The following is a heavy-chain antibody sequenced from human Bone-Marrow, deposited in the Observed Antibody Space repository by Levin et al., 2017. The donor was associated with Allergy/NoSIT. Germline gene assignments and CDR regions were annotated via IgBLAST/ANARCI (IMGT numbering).Heavy chain of an antibody. D-gene: IGHD3-3*01. Sequence: SETLSLTCAVYGGSFSGYYWSWIRQPPGKGLEWIGEINHSGSTNYNPSLKSRVTISVDTSKNQFSLKLSSVTAADTAVYYCARVAPRITIFAPSPRRTCYFDYWGQGTLVTVSS. CDR2: INHSGST. J-gene: IGHJ4*02. V-gene: IGHV4-34*01. CDR3: ARVAPRITIFAPSPRRTCYFDY. CDR1: GGSFSGYY.